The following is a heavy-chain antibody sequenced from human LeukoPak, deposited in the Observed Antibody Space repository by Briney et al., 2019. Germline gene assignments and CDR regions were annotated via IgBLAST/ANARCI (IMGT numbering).Heavy chain of an antibody. D-gene: IGHD3-22*01. V-gene: IGHV1-2*02. Sequence: ASVKVSCKASGYTFTGYYMHWVRQAPGQGLEWMGWINPNSGGTNYAQKFQGRVTMTRDTSISTAYMELSRLRSDDTAVYYCARDAPNYYDSSGYSPAFDIWGQGTMVTVSS. J-gene: IGHJ3*02. CDR2: INPNSGGT. CDR1: GYTFTGYY. CDR3: ARDAPNYYDSSGYSPAFDI.